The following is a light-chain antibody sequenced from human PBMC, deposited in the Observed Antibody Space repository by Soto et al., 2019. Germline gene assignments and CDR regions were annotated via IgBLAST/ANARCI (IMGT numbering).Light chain of an antibody. Sequence: QSALTQPASVSGSPGQSITISCTGTISDVGGYNYVSWYQQHPGKVPKLMIYEVNNRPSGVSNRFSGSKSGNTASLTISGLQAEDEADYYCSSYTSSSTPYVFGTGTKVTVL. CDR1: ISDVGGYNY. CDR2: EVN. V-gene: IGLV2-14*01. J-gene: IGLJ1*01. CDR3: SSYTSSSTPYV.